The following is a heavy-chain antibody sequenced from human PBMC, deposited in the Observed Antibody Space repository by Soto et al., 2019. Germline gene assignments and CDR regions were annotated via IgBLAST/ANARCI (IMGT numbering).Heavy chain of an antibody. CDR2: ISYDGTDK. CDR1: GFTFSGYA. V-gene: IGHV3-30-3*01. D-gene: IGHD3-22*01. CDR3: ARSRGSTGFYYVDY. Sequence: QVQLAESGGVVVQAGRSLRLSCATSGFTFSGYAMHWVRQAPGKGLEWVAVISYDGTDKYYADYVKGRFTMSRDNSKITMYLQMNSLRAEDTAVYYCARSRGSTGFYYVDYWGQGTLFIVSS. J-gene: IGHJ4*02.